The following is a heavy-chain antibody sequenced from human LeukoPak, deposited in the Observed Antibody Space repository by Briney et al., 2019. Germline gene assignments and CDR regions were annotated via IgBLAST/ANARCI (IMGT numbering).Heavy chain of an antibody. CDR1: GYTFTSYY. CDR2: INPSGGST. CDR3: ARDVLYCSSTSCPRPSYYYYGMDV. J-gene: IGHJ6*02. D-gene: IGHD2-2*01. V-gene: IGHV1-46*01. Sequence: ASVKVSCKASGYTFTSYYMHWVRQAPGQGLEWMGIINPSGGSTSYAQKFQGRVTMTRDTSTSTAYMELRSLRSDDTAVYYCARDVLYCSSTSCPRPSYYYYGMDVWGQGTTVTVSS.